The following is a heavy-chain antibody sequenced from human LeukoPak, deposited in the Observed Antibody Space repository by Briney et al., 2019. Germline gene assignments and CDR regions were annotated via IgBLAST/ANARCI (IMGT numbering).Heavy chain of an antibody. J-gene: IGHJ4*02. D-gene: IGHD6-19*01. CDR1: GFTFRTYG. Sequence: PGGSLRLSCAASGFTFRTYGMHWVRQAPGKRLEWVAVVLYDGSDMYYADSVKGRFTISRDNSENTLYLQMNSLRAEDTAVYYCARDFIAVGGFDYWGQGTLVTVSS. CDR2: VLYDGSDM. V-gene: IGHV3-33*01. CDR3: ARDFIAVGGFDY.